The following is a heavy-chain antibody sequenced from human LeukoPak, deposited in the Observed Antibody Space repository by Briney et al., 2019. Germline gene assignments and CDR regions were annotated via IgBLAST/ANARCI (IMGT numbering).Heavy chain of an antibody. D-gene: IGHD3-22*01. V-gene: IGHV3-33*01. CDR3: ARADYYDSSGNSWDAFDI. J-gene: IGHJ3*02. CDR2: IWYDGSNK. Sequence: GGSLRLSCAASGFTFSSYGMHWVRQAPGKGLEWVAVIWYDGSNKYYADSVKGRFTISRDNSKNTLYLQMNSLRAEDTAVYYCARADYYDSSGNSWDAFDIWGQGTMVTVSS. CDR1: GFTFSSYG.